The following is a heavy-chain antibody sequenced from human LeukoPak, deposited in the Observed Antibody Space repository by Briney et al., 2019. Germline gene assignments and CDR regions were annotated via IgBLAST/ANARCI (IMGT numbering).Heavy chain of an antibody. J-gene: IGHJ4*02. V-gene: IGHV4-34*01. Sequence: PSETLSLTCAVYGGSFSGYYWSWIRQPPGKGLEWIGEINHSGSTNYNPSLKSRVTISVDTSKNQFSLKLSSVTAPDTAVYYCARRSPAWGSGYYGDLDYWGQGTLVTVSS. D-gene: IGHD3-22*01. CDR2: INHSGST. CDR1: GGSFSGYY. CDR3: ARRSPAWGSGYYGDLDY.